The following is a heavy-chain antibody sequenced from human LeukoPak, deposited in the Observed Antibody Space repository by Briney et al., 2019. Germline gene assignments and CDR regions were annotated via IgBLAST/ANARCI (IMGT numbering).Heavy chain of an antibody. V-gene: IGHV3-74*01. CDR1: GFPFNDYA. CDR3: ARDYSNYVNYYYGMDI. CDR2: INSDGSST. Sequence: SGGSLRLSCAASGFPFNDYAMHWVRHAPGKGLVWVSRINSDGSSTSYADSVKGRFTISRDNAKNTLYLQMNSLRAEDTAVYYCARDYSNYVNYYYGMDIWGQGTTVTVSS. D-gene: IGHD4-11*01. J-gene: IGHJ6*02.